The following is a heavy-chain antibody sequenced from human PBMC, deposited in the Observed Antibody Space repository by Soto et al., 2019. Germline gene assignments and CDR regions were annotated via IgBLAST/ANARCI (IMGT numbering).Heavy chain of an antibody. V-gene: IGHV3-23*01. CDR2: ISGSGGST. Sequence: GGSLRLSCAASGFTFSSYAMSWVRQAPGKGLEWVSAISGSGGSTYYADSVKGRFTISRDNSKNTLYLQMNSLRAEDTAVYYCAKNGVLRFLEWTPLNYMDVWGKGTTVTVSS. J-gene: IGHJ6*03. D-gene: IGHD3-3*01. CDR1: GFTFSSYA. CDR3: AKNGVLRFLEWTPLNYMDV.